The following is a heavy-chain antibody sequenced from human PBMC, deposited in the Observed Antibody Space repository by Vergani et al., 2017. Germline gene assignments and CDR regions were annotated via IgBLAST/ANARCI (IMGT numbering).Heavy chain of an antibody. J-gene: IGHJ6*02. D-gene: IGHD6-6*01. Sequence: QVQLVQSGAEVKKPGASVKVSCKASGYTFTSYYMHWVRQAPGQGLEWMGIINPSGGSTSYAQKFQGRVTMTRDTSTSKVYMELSSLRSEDTAVYYCARVRWVNLREAAHGMDVWGQGTTVTVSS. CDR2: INPSGGST. CDR1: GYTFTSYY. V-gene: IGHV1-46*03. CDR3: ARVRWVNLREAAHGMDV.